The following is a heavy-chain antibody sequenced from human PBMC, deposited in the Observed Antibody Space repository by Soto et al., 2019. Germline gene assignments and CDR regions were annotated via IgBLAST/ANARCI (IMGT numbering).Heavy chain of an antibody. CDR1: GGSISSYY. CDR3: ARQIYDSSGYYYAY. J-gene: IGHJ4*02. Sequence: SETLSLTCTVSGGSISSYYWSWIRQPPGKGLEWIGYIYYSGSTYYNPSLKSRVTISVDKSKSQLFLKLSSVTAPDTAVYYCARQIYDSSGYYYAYWGQGTLVTVSS. CDR2: IYYSGST. V-gene: IGHV4-59*08. D-gene: IGHD3-22*01.